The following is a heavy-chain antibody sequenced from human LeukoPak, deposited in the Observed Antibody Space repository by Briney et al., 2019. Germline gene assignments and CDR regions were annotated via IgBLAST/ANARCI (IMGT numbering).Heavy chain of an antibody. J-gene: IGHJ3*02. CDR2: IGTLADT. V-gene: IGHV3-13*01. Sequence: GGSLRLSCAASGFTFSRHDMHWVRQVIGKGLEWVSAIGTLADTFYPDSVKGRFTISRDNAKSSLYLQMNSLEAGDTAIYYCATRLSRGWSYAFDIWGHGTMVTVSS. D-gene: IGHD6-19*01. CDR1: GFTFSRHD. CDR3: ATRLSRGWSYAFDI.